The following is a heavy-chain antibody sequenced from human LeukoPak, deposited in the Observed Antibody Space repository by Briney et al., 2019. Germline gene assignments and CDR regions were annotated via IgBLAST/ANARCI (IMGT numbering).Heavy chain of an antibody. J-gene: IGHJ5*02. CDR1: GFTFSDYE. CDR2: ISTAGSTK. V-gene: IGHV3-48*03. CDR3: ARLRGVNWFDP. Sequence: GGSLRLSCAASGFTFSDYEMNWVRQAPGKGLEWISYISTAGSTKYYAESVKGRFTISRDNAKDSLYLQMNSLRAEDTAVYYCARLRGVNWFDPWGQGTLVTVSS. D-gene: IGHD2-8*01.